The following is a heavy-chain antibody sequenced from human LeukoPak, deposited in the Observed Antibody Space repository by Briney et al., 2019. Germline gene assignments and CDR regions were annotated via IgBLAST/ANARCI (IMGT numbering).Heavy chain of an antibody. CDR3: ARDDSNGRYDSSGYSAP. D-gene: IGHD3-22*01. Sequence: SQTLSLTCTVSGGSISSGDYYWSWIRQPPGKGLEWIGYIYYSGSTYYNPSLKSRVTISVDTSKNQFSLKLSSVTAVDTAVYYCARDDSNGRYDSSGYSAPWGQGTLVTVSS. CDR1: GGSISSGDYY. J-gene: IGHJ5*02. CDR2: IYYSGST. V-gene: IGHV4-30-4*08.